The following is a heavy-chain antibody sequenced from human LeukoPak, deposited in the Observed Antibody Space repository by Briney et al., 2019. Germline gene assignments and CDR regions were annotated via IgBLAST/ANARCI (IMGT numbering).Heavy chain of an antibody. CDR1: GTSFSSYY. V-gene: IGHV4-34*01. J-gene: IGHJ3*02. Sequence: SETLSLTCAVSGTSFSSYYWSWIRQPPGKGLEWIGEVNHSGYTNYNPSLKSRVTISVDTSKNQFSLKLSSVTAADTAVYYCARGRGLLGYCSGGSCYRGSRSAFDIWGQGTMVTVSS. CDR3: ARGRGLLGYCSGGSCYRGSRSAFDI. D-gene: IGHD2-15*01. CDR2: VNHSGYT.